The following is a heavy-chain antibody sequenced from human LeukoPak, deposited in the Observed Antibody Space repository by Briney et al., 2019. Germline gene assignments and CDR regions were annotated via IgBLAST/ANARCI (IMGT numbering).Heavy chain of an antibody. J-gene: IGHJ5*02. CDR3: ARRLGRYNWFDP. CDR1: GGSISSYY. Sequence: SETLSLTCTVSGGSISSYYWSWIRQPPGKGLEWIGYIYYSGSTNYNPSLKSRVTLSVDTSKNQFSLKLSSVTAADTAVYYCARRLGRYNWFDPWGQGTLVTVSS. CDR2: IYYSGST. V-gene: IGHV4-59*08.